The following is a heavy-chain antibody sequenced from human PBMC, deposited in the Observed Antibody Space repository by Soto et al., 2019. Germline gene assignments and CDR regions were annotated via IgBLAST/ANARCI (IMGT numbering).Heavy chain of an antibody. Sequence: ESVGGLVQPGGSLRLSCAASGFTFSTYAMTWVRQAPGKGPEWISYISASSATIYYADSVKGRFTISRDSAKNSLYLQMNSLSAEDTAVYYCVRVISTYESFDFWGQGTLVTVSS. J-gene: IGHJ4*02. D-gene: IGHD2-2*01. CDR1: GFTFSTYA. CDR3: VRVISTYESFDF. V-gene: IGHV3-48*01. CDR2: ISASSATI.